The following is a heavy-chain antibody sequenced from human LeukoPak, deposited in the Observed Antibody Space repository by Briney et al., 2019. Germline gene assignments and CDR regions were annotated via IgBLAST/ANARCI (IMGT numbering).Heavy chain of an antibody. CDR3: AGTRRYCSGGSCYNWFDP. CDR1: GGSISSDIYY. V-gene: IGHV4-61*02. Sequence: PSQTLSLTCTVSGGSISSDIYYWSWIRQPAGKGLEWIGRIYASGNTNYSPSLKGRVTISVDTSKNQFSLKLNSVTAADTAVYYCAGTRRYCSGGSCYNWFDPWGQGTLVTVSS. D-gene: IGHD2-15*01. CDR2: IYASGNT. J-gene: IGHJ5*02.